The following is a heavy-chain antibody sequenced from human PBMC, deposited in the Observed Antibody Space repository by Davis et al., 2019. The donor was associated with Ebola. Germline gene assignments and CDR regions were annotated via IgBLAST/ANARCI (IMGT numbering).Heavy chain of an antibody. CDR2: IDPSDSYT. CDR1: GYSFTSYW. Sequence: GESLKISCKGSGYSFTSYWISWVRQMPGKGLEWMGRIDPSDSYTNYSPSFQGHVTISADKSISTAYLQWSSLKASDTAMYYCARREFYDSSGYYYSAFDIWGKGTMVTVSS. V-gene: IGHV5-10-1*01. J-gene: IGHJ3*02. CDR3: ARREFYDSSGYYYSAFDI. D-gene: IGHD3-22*01.